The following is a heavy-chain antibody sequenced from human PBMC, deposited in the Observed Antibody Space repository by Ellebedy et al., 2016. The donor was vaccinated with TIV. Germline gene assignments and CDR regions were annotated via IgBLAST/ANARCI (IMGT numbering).Heavy chain of an antibody. J-gene: IGHJ6*02. D-gene: IGHD6-6*01. V-gene: IGHV4-30-4*01. CDR1: GGSVRHGGNY. CDR2: IFYSGTT. CDR3: ARLAYSSSSRDYYYGMDV. Sequence: SETLSLTXTVSGGSVRHGGNYWSWIRQHPGKGLEWIGYIFYSGTTYYNPSLKSRVSISVDTSKNQFSLKLSSVTAADTAVYYCARLAYSSSSRDYYYGMDVWGQGTTVTVSS.